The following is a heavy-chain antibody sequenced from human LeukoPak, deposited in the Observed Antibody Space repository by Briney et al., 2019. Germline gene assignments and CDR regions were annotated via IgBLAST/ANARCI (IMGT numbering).Heavy chain of an antibody. J-gene: IGHJ3*02. D-gene: IGHD1-26*01. CDR1: GGTFSSYA. V-gene: IGHV1-18*01. CDR3: ARGVGNEGLTI. Sequence: ASVKVSCKASGGTFSSYAISWVRQAPGQGLEWMGWISAYNGNTNYAQKLQGRVTMTTDTSTSTADMEVTSLRSDDTAVYYCARGVGNEGLTIWGQGTLVTVSS. CDR2: ISAYNGNT.